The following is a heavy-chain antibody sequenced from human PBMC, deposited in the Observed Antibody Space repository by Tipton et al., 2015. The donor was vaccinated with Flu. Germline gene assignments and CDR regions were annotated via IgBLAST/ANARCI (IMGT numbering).Heavy chain of an antibody. V-gene: IGHV4-38-2*02. CDR1: GDSMRRDYF. CDR2: IHYSGSP. D-gene: IGHD4-11*01. J-gene: IGHJ5*02. Sequence: TLSLTCTVSGDSMRRDYFWGWIRQAPGKGLEWIGNIHYSGSPHYNPSLKSRVTISVDTSKNQFSLRLNSVTAADTAVYYCAGRDYSNYASDPKKWFDPWGQGTLVTVSS. CDR3: AGRDYSNYASDPKKWFDP.